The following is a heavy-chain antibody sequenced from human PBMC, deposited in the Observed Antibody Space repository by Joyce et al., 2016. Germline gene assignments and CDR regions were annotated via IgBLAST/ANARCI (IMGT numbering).Heavy chain of an antibody. CDR2: ITPINGTV. CDR1: GGAFGSYT. D-gene: IGHD3-9*01. J-gene: IGHJ5*02. CDR3: ARGHDWYAA. V-gene: IGHV1-69*12. Sequence: QVQLVQSGTEVKKPGSSVQVSCKASGGAFGSYTITWLRQAPGQGPEWMGGITPINGTVKYAQKFQGRVKITADESTNTAYVELSRLRSEDTAVYYCARGHDWYAAWGQGSLVTVSS.